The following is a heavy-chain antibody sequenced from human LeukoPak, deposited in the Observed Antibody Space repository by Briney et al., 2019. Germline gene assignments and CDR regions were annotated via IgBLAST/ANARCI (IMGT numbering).Heavy chain of an antibody. J-gene: IGHJ4*02. D-gene: IGHD3-22*01. CDR3: AKGGSGYLLYFDY. CDR1: GFTFSSYA. CDR2: ISGSGGST. Sequence: NPGGSLRLSCAASGFTFSSYAMSWVRQAPGKGLEWVSAISGSGGSTYYADSVKGRFTISRDNSKNTLYLQMNSLRAEDTAVYYCAKGGSGYLLYFDYWGQGTLVTVSS. V-gene: IGHV3-23*01.